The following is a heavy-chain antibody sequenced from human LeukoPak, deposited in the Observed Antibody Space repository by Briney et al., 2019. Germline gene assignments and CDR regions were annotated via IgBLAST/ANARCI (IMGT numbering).Heavy chain of an antibody. Sequence: GGSLRLSCAASGFTFTDYYMTRIRQAPGKGLEWVSYISNSGSTIYYADSVKGRFTISRDNAKNSLYLQMNNLRAEDTAVYYCARGGSYSIDSWGQGTLVTVSS. V-gene: IGHV3-11*01. J-gene: IGHJ4*02. D-gene: IGHD1-26*01. CDR1: GFTFTDYY. CDR2: ISNSGSTI. CDR3: ARGGSYSIDS.